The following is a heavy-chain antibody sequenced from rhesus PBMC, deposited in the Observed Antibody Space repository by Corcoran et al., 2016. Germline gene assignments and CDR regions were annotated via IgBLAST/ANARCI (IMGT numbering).Heavy chain of an antibody. D-gene: IGHD6-31*01. CDR1: GFTFSSYG. Sequence: EVQLVESGGGLVQPGGSLRLSCAASGFTFSSYGMSWVRHAPGKGLEWFSYISNGCGRTYYANSVKCRFTISRDNSKNTLSLQMNSLRAEDTAVYYCAKQRLALDYWGQGVLVTVSS. V-gene: IGHV3S5*01. J-gene: IGHJ4*01. CDR3: AKQRLALDY. CDR2: ISNGCGRT.